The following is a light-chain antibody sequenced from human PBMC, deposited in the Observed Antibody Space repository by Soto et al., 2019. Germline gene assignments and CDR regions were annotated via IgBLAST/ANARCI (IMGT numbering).Light chain of an antibody. CDR1: QSISNY. Sequence: DIQMTQSPSSLSASVGDRVTITCRASQSISNYLNWYQQKPGKAPKLLMFAASSLQSGVPSRCSGGVSGTDFPLTNSSLQPEVFASYYCLPSCSTPRTCGQGIKVDIK. CDR2: AAS. CDR3: LPSCSTPRT. J-gene: IGKJ1*01. V-gene: IGKV1-39*01.